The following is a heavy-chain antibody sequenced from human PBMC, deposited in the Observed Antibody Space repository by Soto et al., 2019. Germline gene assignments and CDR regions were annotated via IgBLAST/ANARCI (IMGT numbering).Heavy chain of an antibody. CDR3: ARYSGSYRRGLDY. CDR2: SRNKANSYST. J-gene: IGHJ4*02. V-gene: IGHV3-72*01. CDR1: GFSFSDHY. D-gene: IGHD1-26*01. Sequence: EVQLVESGGGLVQPGGSLRLSCAASGFSFSDHYMDWVRQAPGKGLEWVGRSRNKANSYSTEYAASVKGRFTISRDDSENSLYLHMNSLKTEDTAVYYWARYSGSYRRGLDYWGQGTLVTLSS.